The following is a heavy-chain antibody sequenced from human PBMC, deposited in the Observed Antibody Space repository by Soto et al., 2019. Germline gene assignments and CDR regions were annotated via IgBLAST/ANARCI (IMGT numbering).Heavy chain of an antibody. V-gene: IGHV5-51*01. CDR2: IYPGDSDT. CDR1: GYSFTRSW. Sequence: VASLTISCQGSGYSFTRSWIGWVRQMPGKGLGWVGIIYPGDSDTRYSPSFQSQVTLSADKSISTAYLQLSSLKASDTAMYYSARHRGPYSSSVLTGWFDPWGQGTLVIVSS. CDR3: ARHRGPYSSSVLTGWFDP. J-gene: IGHJ5*02. D-gene: IGHD6-13*01.